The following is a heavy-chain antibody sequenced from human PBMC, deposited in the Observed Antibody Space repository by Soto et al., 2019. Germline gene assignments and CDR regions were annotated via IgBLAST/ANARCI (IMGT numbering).Heavy chain of an antibody. D-gene: IGHD1-1*01. V-gene: IGHV4-34*01. CDR2: ITESGST. CDR1: GQSFSGHS. CDR3: ARGSGIVALPGELEDVKYDY. J-gene: IGHJ4*02. Sequence: QVQLQQWGAGLVKPSETLSLSCAVYGQSFSGHSWAWIRQPPGKGLEWIGEITESGSTYYNRSLKCGVTISTDTSQSQFSLKLSSVSAADTAAYCCARGSGIVALPGELEDVKYDYWGQGTLVNVSS.